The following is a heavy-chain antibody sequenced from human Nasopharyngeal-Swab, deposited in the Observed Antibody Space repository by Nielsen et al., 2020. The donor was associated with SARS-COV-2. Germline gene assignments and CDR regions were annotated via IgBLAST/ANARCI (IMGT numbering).Heavy chain of an antibody. CDR2: ISSNGGST. CDR1: GFTFSSYA. J-gene: IGHJ3*02. CDR3: ARTRRATVTTGAFDI. D-gene: IGHD4-11*01. Sequence: GALKISCAASGFTFSSYAMHWVRQAPGKGLEYVSAISSNGGSTYYANSVKGRFTISRDNSKNTLYLQMGSLRAEDMAVYYCARTRRATVTTGAFDIWGQGTMVTVSS. V-gene: IGHV3-64*01.